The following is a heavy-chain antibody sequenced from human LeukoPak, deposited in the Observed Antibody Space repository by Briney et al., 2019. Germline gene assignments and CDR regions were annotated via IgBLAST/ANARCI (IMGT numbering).Heavy chain of an antibody. CDR2: IYYSGST. CDR1: GGSISPYY. CDR3: ARVPAAGTGPDC. V-gene: IGHV4-59*01. D-gene: IGHD2-2*01. Sequence: SETLSLTCTVSGGSISPYYWSWIRQPPGKGLEWIGYIYYSGSTNYNSSLKSRVTISVDTSNNQFSLRLSSVTAADTAVYYCARVPAAGTGPDCWGQGTLVTVSS. J-gene: IGHJ4*02.